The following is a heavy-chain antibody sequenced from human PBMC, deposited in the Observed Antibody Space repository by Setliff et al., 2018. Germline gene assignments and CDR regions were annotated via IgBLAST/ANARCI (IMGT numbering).Heavy chain of an antibody. Sequence: EASVKVSCKASGYTFTGYYMHWVRQAPGQGLEWMGWINPNSGGTNYAQKFQGWVTMTRDTSISTAYMELSRLRSDDTAVYYCARVGVPAAESWYFDLWGRGTLVTVSS. CDR3: ARVGVPAAESWYFDL. D-gene: IGHD2-2*01. V-gene: IGHV1-2*04. CDR1: GYTFTGYY. J-gene: IGHJ2*01. CDR2: INPNSGGT.